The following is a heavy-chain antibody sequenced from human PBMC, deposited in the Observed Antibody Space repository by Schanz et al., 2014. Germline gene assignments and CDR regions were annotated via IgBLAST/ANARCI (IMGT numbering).Heavy chain of an antibody. CDR3: GRAGTGMAGWYSEL. J-gene: IGHJ2*01. V-gene: IGHV3-64D*06. D-gene: IGHD5-18*01. Sequence: EVQLVESGGDLVQPGGSLRLSCSASGFTFSTFAMHWVRQAPGKGLEYISAISNNGDSTYYADSVKGRFTISRDNSKNTLFLQMSSLRVDDMAVYYCGRAGTGMAGWYSELWGRGTLVTVSS. CDR1: GFTFSTFA. CDR2: ISNNGDST.